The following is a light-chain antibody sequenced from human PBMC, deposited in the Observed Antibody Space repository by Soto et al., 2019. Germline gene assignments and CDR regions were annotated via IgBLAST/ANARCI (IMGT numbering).Light chain of an antibody. CDR1: QTVTSNS. CDR3: QQYAASPWT. J-gene: IGKJ1*01. Sequence: EIVLTQSPGTLSLSPGQRATLSCRASQTVTSNSLAWYQQKPGQAPRLLIYGASSRTTGIPYRFRGSGSGTDFTLAIASVEPEDFAVDSGQQYAASPWTFGQGTKVEIK. V-gene: IGKV3-20*01. CDR2: GAS.